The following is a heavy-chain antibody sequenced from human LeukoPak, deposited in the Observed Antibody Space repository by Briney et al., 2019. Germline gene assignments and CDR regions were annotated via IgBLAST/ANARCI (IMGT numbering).Heavy chain of an antibody. Sequence: PGGSLRLSCAASGFTVSSNYMSWVRQARGKGLEWVSVIYSGGSTYYADSVKGRFTISRDNSKNTLYLQMNSLRAEDTAVYYCARDIPYYYGSGSYYWFWGQGTLVTVSS. J-gene: IGHJ4*02. CDR3: ARDIPYYYGSGSYYWF. V-gene: IGHV3-66*01. CDR1: GFTVSSNY. CDR2: IYSGGST. D-gene: IGHD3-10*01.